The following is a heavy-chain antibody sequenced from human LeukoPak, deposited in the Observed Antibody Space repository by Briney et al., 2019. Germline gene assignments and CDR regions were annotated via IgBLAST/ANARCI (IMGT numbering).Heavy chain of an antibody. CDR1: GGTFSSYA. D-gene: IGHD3-3*01. V-gene: IGHV1-69*13. CDR3: ARGWRRFWSGPPSYFDP. Sequence: SVKVSCKASGGTFSSYAISWVRQAPGQGLEWMGGIIPIFGTANYAQKFQGRVTITADESTSTAYMELSSLRSEDTAVYCCARGWRRFWSGPPSYFDPWGQGTLVTVSS. J-gene: IGHJ5*02. CDR2: IIPIFGTA.